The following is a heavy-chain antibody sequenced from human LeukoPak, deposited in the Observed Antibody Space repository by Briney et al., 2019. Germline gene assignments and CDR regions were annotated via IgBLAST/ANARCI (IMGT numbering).Heavy chain of an antibody. V-gene: IGHV1-69*13. D-gene: IGHD3-10*01. Sequence: GASVKVSCKASGGTFSSYAISWVRQAPGQGLEWMGGIIPIFTTANHAQTFQGRVTITADESTSTAYMELSSLRSEDTAVYYCARVGGSGSYTSHYFDYWGQGTLVTVSS. J-gene: IGHJ4*02. CDR1: GGTFSSYA. CDR2: IIPIFTTA. CDR3: ARVGGSGSYTSHYFDY.